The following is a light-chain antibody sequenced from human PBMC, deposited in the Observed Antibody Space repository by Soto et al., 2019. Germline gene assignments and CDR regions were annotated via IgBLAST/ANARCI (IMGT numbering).Light chain of an antibody. J-gene: IGKJ1*01. CDR2: GAS. Sequence: IVFPQSTCNLSLAPGERATRSCRASQSVSSNLAWYQQKPGQAPRLLIYGASTRATGIPARFSGSGSGTDFTLTISSLQPEDFATYYCLQDYNYPWTFGQGTKVDIK. CDR1: QSVSSN. CDR3: LQDYNYPWT. V-gene: IGKV3-15*01.